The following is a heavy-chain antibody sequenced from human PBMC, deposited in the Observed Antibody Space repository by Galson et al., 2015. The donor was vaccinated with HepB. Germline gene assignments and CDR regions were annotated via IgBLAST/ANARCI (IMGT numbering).Heavy chain of an antibody. CDR2: INPSGGST. Sequence: SVKVSCKASGYTFTSYYMHWVRQAPGQGLEWMGIINPSGGSTSYAQKLQGRVTMTRDTSTSTVYMELSSLRSEDTAVYYCARDLGSSSLYYYGMDVWGQGATVTVSS. J-gene: IGHJ6*02. V-gene: IGHV1-46*04. CDR3: ARDLGSSSLYYYGMDV. D-gene: IGHD2-2*01. CDR1: GYTFTSYY.